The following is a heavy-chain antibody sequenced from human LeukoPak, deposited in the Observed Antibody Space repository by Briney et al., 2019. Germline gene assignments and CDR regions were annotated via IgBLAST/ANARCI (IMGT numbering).Heavy chain of an antibody. Sequence: ASVEVSCKASGYTFTRYGISWVRQAPGQGLEWRGWISANNGDTNSAQKFQDRVTMTTDTSTSTAYMELRSLRSDDTAVYYCARDFFHGHCAGLSCFLLDYWGQGSLVTVSS. CDR3: ARDFFHGHCAGLSCFLLDY. CDR1: GYTFTRYG. CDR2: ISANNGDT. D-gene: IGHD2-15*01. J-gene: IGHJ4*02. V-gene: IGHV1-18*01.